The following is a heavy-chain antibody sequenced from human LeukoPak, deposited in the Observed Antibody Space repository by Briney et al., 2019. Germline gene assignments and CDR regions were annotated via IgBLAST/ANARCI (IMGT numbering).Heavy chain of an antibody. CDR3: AKDLFGSGSTDY. J-gene: IGHJ4*02. V-gene: IGHV3-7*03. D-gene: IGHD3-10*01. Sequence: INEEGSEKNYLDSVKGRFTISRDSSKNTLYLQMSSLRAEDTAVYYCAKDLFGSGSTDYWGQGTLVTVSS. CDR2: INEEGSEK.